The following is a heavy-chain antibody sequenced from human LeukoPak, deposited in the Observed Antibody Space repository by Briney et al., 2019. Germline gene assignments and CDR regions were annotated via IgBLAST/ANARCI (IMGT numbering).Heavy chain of an antibody. CDR1: GYSISSGYY. CDR2: IYHSGKS. Sequence: PSETLSLTCSVSGYSISSGYYWDWIRQPPGKGLEWIASIYHSGKSYYNPSLKSRVTISVDTSKNQFSLKLSSVTAADTAVYYCARVPDSSSWPTTFDYWGQGTLVTVSS. V-gene: IGHV4-38-2*02. D-gene: IGHD6-13*01. J-gene: IGHJ4*02. CDR3: ARVPDSSSWPTTFDY.